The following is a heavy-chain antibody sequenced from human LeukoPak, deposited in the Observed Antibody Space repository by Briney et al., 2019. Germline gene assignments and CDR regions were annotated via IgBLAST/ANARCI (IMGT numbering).Heavy chain of an antibody. CDR2: ISGSGDST. Sequence: PGGSLRLSCAASGFTFSSCAMRWVRQAPGKGLEWVSSISGSGDSTYNADSVKGRFTISRDKSKNTLYLQMNSLRAEDTAVYYCAKDGGQEVDYWGQGTLVTVSS. J-gene: IGHJ4*02. CDR3: AKDGGQEVDY. D-gene: IGHD3-16*01. CDR1: GFTFSSCA. V-gene: IGHV3-23*01.